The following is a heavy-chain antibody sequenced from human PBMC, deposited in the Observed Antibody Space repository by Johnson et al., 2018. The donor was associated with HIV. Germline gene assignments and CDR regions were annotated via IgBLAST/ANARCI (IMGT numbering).Heavy chain of an antibody. Sequence: VQLVESGGGLVQPGGSLRLSCVASGLTFSSYWMTWVRQAPGRGLEWVANIQQGGNVTYYVDSVKGRFTISRENAKNSLYLQMNILRAEDTAVYYCARDAKYYYDSSGNYYEHDAFDIWGQGTMVTVSS. D-gene: IGHD3-22*01. CDR1: GLTFSSYW. CDR3: ARDAKYYYDSSGNYYEHDAFDI. J-gene: IGHJ3*02. CDR2: IQQGGNVT. V-gene: IGHV3-7*03.